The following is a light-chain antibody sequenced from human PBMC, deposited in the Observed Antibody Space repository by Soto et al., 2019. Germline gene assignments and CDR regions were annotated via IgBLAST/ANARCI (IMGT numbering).Light chain of an antibody. CDR1: SEDIGAYDY. CDR2: AVN. Sequence: QSVLTQPASVSASPGQSIFISCTGTSEDIGAYDYVSWYQQHPGKAPKLILYAVNDRPSGVSSRFSGSKSGNTASLTISGVQPDDEADYYCSSDAGTNKRVFGGGTKLTVL. J-gene: IGLJ3*02. CDR3: SSDAGTNKRV. V-gene: IGLV2-14*01.